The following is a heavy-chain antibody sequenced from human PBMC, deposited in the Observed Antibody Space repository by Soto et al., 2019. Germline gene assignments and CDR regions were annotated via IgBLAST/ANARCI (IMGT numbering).Heavy chain of an antibody. CDR1: GGSISSSSYY. CDR3: ARPKRRTTIFGVVRTRPYDAFDL. D-gene: IGHD3-3*01. J-gene: IGHJ3*01. Sequence: SETLSLTCTVSGGSISSSSYYWGWIRQPPGKGLEWIGSIYYSGSTYYNPSPKTRVTISVDTSKNQFSLKLSSVTAADTAVYYSARPKRRTTIFGVVRTRPYDAFDLWGQGTMVTVSS. V-gene: IGHV4-39*01. CDR2: IYYSGST.